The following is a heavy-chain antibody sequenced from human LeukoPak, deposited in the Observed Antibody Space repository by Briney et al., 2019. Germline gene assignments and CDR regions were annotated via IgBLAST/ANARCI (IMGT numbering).Heavy chain of an antibody. Sequence: GASVKVSCKASGYTFTSYYMHWVRQAPGQGLEWMGIINPSGGSTSYAQKFQGRVTMTRDMSTSTVYMELSSLRSEDTAVYYCARPAVVTALFDYWGQGTLVTVSS. D-gene: IGHD4-23*01. CDR2: INPSGGST. J-gene: IGHJ4*02. CDR1: GYTFTSYY. CDR3: ARPAVVTALFDY. V-gene: IGHV1-46*01.